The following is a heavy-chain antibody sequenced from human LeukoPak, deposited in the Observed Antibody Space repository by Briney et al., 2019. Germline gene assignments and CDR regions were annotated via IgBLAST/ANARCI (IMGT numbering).Heavy chain of an antibody. CDR3: ASPSFGTSAFDI. V-gene: IGHV1-69*06. D-gene: IGHD3-16*01. CDR1: GGTFSSYA. Sequence: ASVKVSCKASGGTFSSYAISWVRQAPGQGLEWMGGIIPIFGTANYAQKFQGRVTITADKSTSTAYMELSSLRSEDTAVYCCASPSFGTSAFDIWGQGTMVTVSS. CDR2: IIPIFGTA. J-gene: IGHJ3*02.